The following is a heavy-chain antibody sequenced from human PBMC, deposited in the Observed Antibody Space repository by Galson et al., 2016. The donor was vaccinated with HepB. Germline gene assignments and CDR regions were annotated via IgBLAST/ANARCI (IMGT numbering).Heavy chain of an antibody. CDR2: IDPSDSYT. Sequence: QSGAEVKKPGESLRISCKGSGYSFTSFWISWVRQMPGKGLEWMGRIDPSDSYTNYSPSFQGHVTISADKSISTAFLQWSSLQASDTAMYYCARRDSPSSDYWGQGPLVIVSS. V-gene: IGHV5-10-1*01. CDR1: GYSFTSFW. CDR3: ARRDSPSSDY. J-gene: IGHJ4*02. D-gene: IGHD2-15*01.